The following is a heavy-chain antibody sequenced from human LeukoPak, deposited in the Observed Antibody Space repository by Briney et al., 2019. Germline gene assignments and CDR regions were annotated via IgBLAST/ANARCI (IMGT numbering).Heavy chain of an antibody. CDR1: GFTFSTYW. V-gene: IGHV3-7*01. CDR3: ARDLAFSRLDY. CDR2: IKQDGTEK. Sequence: GGSLRLSCAASGFTFSTYWMSRVRQAPGKGLEWVAVIKQDGTEKYYVDSVKGRFTISRDNARNSLYLQMDSLRVEDTAFYYCARDLAFSRLDYWGQGVLVTVSS. D-gene: IGHD2/OR15-2a*01. J-gene: IGHJ4*02.